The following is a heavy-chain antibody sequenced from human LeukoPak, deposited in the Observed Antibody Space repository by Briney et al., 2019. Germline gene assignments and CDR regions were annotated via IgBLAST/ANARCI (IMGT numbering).Heavy chain of an antibody. CDR2: ISYVGQT. D-gene: IGHD1-26*01. CDR3: ARLVYSDPNYFDY. V-gene: IGHV4-39*01. Sequence: PSETLSLTCTVSGGSIDNSNGYFWVWLRQPPGKGLEWIGSISYVGQTIYDSSFESRVTMSVDKSSNKSSLRLRSVTAADTAVFYCARLVYSDPNYFDYWGQGSLVTVSS. CDR1: GGSIDNSNGYF. J-gene: IGHJ4*02.